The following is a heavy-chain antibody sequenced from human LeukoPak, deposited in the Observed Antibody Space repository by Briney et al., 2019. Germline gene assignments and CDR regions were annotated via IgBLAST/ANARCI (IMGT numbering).Heavy chain of an antibody. CDR1: GGSISSNSYY. V-gene: IGHV4-39*07. CDR2: IYYSGST. CDR3: ARESLTWLQSRTSWFDP. Sequence: PETLSLTCTVSGGSISSNSYYWGWIRQPPGKGLEWIGTIYYSGSTYYNPSLKSRVTISVDSSKNQFSLRLSSVTAADTAVYYCARESLTWLQSRTSWFDPWGQGTLVTVSS. D-gene: IGHD5-24*01. J-gene: IGHJ5*02.